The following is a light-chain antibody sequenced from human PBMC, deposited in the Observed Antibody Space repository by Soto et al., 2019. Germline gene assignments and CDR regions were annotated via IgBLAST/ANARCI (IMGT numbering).Light chain of an antibody. CDR2: DAS. CDR1: QDISNY. Sequence: DIQMTQSPSSLSASVGDRVTITCQASQDISNYLNWYQQKPGKAPKLLIYDASNLETGVPSRFSGSGSGTDFTFTISSLQPEDIATYYCQQYDNLPITVGEGTGLEIK. CDR3: QQYDNLPIT. J-gene: IGKJ5*01. V-gene: IGKV1-33*01.